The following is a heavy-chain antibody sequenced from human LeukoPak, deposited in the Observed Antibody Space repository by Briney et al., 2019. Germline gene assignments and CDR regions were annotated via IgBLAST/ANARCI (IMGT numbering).Heavy chain of an antibody. Sequence: GGSLRLSCAASGFAFSSYGMHWVRQAPGKGLVWMAMISYDGDHKYYADSVKGRFTISRDNARNMLYLQMNSLRTEDTAVYYCAPTGMAWGQGTLVTVSS. V-gene: IGHV3-30*03. CDR1: GFAFSSYG. CDR3: APTGMA. D-gene: IGHD2-8*01. CDR2: ISYDGDHK. J-gene: IGHJ5*02.